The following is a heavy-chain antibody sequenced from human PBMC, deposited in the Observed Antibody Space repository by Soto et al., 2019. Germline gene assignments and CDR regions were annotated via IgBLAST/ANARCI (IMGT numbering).Heavy chain of an antibody. Sequence: PSETLSLTCTVSGGSVSSGSYYWSWIRQPPGKGLEWIAYIYYIGSTDYNPSLKSRVTISLDTSKNQFSLKLTSATAAATAVYYSERERTRDPTFFDSLGQGTLFTVSS. J-gene: IGHJ4*02. CDR3: ERERTRDPTFFDS. CDR2: IYYIGST. V-gene: IGHV4-61*01. D-gene: IGHD1-26*01. CDR1: GGSVSSGSYY.